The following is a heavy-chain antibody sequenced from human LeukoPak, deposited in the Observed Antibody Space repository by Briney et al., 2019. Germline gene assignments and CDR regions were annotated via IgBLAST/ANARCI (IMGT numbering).Heavy chain of an antibody. CDR2: TYYRSKWYD. D-gene: IGHD5-18*01. CDR3: ARWVGYGILGYMDV. J-gene: IGHJ6*03. V-gene: IGHV6-1*01. Sequence: SQTLSLTCAISGDSVSSKSAAWNWIRQSPSRGLEWLGRTYYRSKWYDDYAVSVKSRITINADTSKNQFSLQLNSVTPEDTAVYYCARWVGYGILGYMDVWGKGTTVTVSS. CDR1: GDSVSSKSAA.